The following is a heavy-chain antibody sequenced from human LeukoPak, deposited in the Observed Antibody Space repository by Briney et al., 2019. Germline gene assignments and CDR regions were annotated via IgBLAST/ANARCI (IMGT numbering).Heavy chain of an antibody. V-gene: IGHV1-69*13. Sequence: ASVKASCKASGGTFISYAVSWVRQAPGQGLEWMGGIIPIFGTANYAQKFQGRVTITADESTSTAYMELSSLRSEDTAVYYCARDRYSYGYYFDYWGQGTLVTVSS. CDR1: GGTFISYA. D-gene: IGHD5-18*01. CDR2: IIPIFGTA. J-gene: IGHJ4*02. CDR3: ARDRYSYGYYFDY.